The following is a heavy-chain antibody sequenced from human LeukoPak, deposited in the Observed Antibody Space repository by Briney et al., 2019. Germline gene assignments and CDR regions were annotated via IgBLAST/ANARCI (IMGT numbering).Heavy chain of an antibody. D-gene: IGHD6-19*01. Sequence: GGSLRLSCAASGFTLSSCSMHWVRQAPGKGLEFVSASSKNGRNTYYGNSMKGRFTISRDISKNTLYLQMGSLRPEDMAVYYCARVDSGSACASWGQGILVTVSS. V-gene: IGHV3-64*01. CDR3: ARVDSGSACAS. J-gene: IGHJ1*01. CDR2: SSKNGRNT. CDR1: GFTLSSCS.